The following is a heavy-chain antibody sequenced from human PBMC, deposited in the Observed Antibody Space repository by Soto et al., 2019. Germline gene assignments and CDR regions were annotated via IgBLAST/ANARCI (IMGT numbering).Heavy chain of an antibody. D-gene: IGHD6-19*01. J-gene: IGHJ3*02. Sequence: GGSLRLSCAASGFTFSSYAMSWVRQAPGKGLEWVSAISGSGGSTYYADSVEGRFTISRDNSKNTLYLQMNSLRAEDTAVYYCAKDLSQYSSGWYFFAFDIWGQGTLVTVSS. CDR2: ISGSGGST. CDR3: AKDLSQYSSGWYFFAFDI. CDR1: GFTFSSYA. V-gene: IGHV3-23*01.